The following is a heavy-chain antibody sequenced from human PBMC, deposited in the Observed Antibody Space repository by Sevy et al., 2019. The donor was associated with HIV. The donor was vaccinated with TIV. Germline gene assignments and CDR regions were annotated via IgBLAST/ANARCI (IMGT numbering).Heavy chain of an antibody. V-gene: IGHV3-30*01. D-gene: IGHD3-22*01. CDR3: ASHYYDYTGYYYPLHY. CDR1: GFTFSRYA. CDR2: ISHDGNNK. J-gene: IGHJ4*02. Sequence: GWSLRLSCTASGFTFSRYAMYWVRQAPGKGLEWVAVISHDGNNKDYADSVKGRFTISRDNSKNTLYMQMTSLRAEDTAFYYCASHYYDYTGYYYPLHYWGQGTLVTVSS.